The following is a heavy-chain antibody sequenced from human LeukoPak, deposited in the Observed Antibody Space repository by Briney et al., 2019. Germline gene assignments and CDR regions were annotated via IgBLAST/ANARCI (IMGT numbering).Heavy chain of an antibody. J-gene: IGHJ3*02. V-gene: IGHV3-30*04. CDR3: ARYCSGGSCHHTDAFDI. CDR1: GFTFSSYA. CDR2: ISYDGSNK. Sequence: PGGSLRLSCAASGFTFSSYAMHWVHQAPGKGLEWVAVISYDGSNKYYADSVKGRFTISRDNSKNTLYLQMNSLRAEDTAVYYCARYCSGGSCHHTDAFDIWGQGTMVTVSS. D-gene: IGHD2-15*01.